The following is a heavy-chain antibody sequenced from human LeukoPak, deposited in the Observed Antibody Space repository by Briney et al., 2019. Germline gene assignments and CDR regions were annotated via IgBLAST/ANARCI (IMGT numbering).Heavy chain of an antibody. CDR1: GGSISSYY. Sequence: SETLSLTCTVSGGSISSYYWSWIRQPAGKGLEWIGRIYTSGSTNYNPSLKSRVTMSVDTSKNQFSLKLSSVTAADTAVYYCGCSSTSALRIYYYYYMDVWGKGTTVTVSS. J-gene: IGHJ6*03. CDR3: GCSSTSALRIYYYYYMDV. V-gene: IGHV4-4*07. D-gene: IGHD2-2*01. CDR2: IYTSGST.